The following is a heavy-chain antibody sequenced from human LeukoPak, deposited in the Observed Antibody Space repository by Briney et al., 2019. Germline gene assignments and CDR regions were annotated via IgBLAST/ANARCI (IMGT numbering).Heavy chain of an antibody. D-gene: IGHD3-3*01. CDR2: ISGSGGST. J-gene: IGHJ4*02. CDR1: GFTFSSYA. CDR3: AKAPPKGYDSWSGYSHFDY. Sequence: PGASLRLSCAASGFTFSSYAMSWVRQAPGKGLEWVSAISGSGGSTYYADSVKGRFTISRDNSKNTLYLQMNSLRAEDTAVYYCAKAPPKGYDSWSGYSHFDYWGQGTLVTVSS. V-gene: IGHV3-23*01.